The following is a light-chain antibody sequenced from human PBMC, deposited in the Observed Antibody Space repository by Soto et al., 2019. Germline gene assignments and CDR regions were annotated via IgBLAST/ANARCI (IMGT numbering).Light chain of an antibody. V-gene: IGLV1-51*01. J-gene: IGLJ1*01. CDR1: SSNIENND. CDR3: GTWDPRLGAVV. CDR2: DNY. Sequence: QSVLTQPPSVSAAPGQKVTISCSGSSSNIENNDVSWYQQLPGTAPKLLIYDNYKRPSGIPDRFSASKSGTSATLGITGLQTGDEAEFHCGTWDPRLGAVVFGTGTKVTVL.